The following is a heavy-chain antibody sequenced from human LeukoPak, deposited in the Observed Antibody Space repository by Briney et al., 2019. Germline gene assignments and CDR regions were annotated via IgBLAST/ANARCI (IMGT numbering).Heavy chain of an antibody. CDR2: INPNSGGT. Sequence: ASVKVSCKASGYTFTGYYMHWVRQAPGQGLEWMGWINPNSGGTNYAQKFQGRVTMTRNTSTSTASMGQSRQRSDDTAVYSCARDLGWFDPWGQGTLVTVSS. CDR1: GYTFTGYY. J-gene: IGHJ5*02. CDR3: ARDLGWFDP. V-gene: IGHV1-2*02.